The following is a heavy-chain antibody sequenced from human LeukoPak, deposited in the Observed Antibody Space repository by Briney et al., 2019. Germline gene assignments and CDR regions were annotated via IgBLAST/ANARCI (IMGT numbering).Heavy chain of an antibody. CDR1: GGSISSSSYY. D-gene: IGHD6-13*01. CDR3: ARAAAAGRRGFDP. CDR2: IYYSGST. Sequence: PSETLSLTCTVSGGSISSSSYYWGWIRQPPGKGLEWIGSIYYSGSTYYNPSLKSRVTISVDTSKNQFSLKLSSVTAADTAVYYCARAAAAGRRGFDPRGQGTLVTVSS. V-gene: IGHV4-39*01. J-gene: IGHJ5*02.